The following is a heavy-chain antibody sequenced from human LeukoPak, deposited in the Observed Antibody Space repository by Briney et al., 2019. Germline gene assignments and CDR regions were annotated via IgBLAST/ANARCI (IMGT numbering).Heavy chain of an antibody. J-gene: IGHJ4*02. CDR2: IYTSGST. D-gene: IGHD6-19*01. CDR3: ARDIQVVQGTGGSSGWYRLFDY. V-gene: IGHV4-4*07. Sequence: SETLSLTCTVSGGSINNYYWSWIRQSAGKGLEWIGRIYTSGSTNYNPSLKSRVMMSVDTSKNQFSLKLTSVTAADTAMYYCARDIQVVQGTGGSSGWYRLFDYWGQGTLVTVSS. CDR1: GGSINNYY.